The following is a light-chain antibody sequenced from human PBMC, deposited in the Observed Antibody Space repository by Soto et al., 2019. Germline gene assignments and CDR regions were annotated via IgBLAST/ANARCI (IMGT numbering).Light chain of an antibody. CDR3: QKYDSAPYT. Sequence: DIQMTQSPSSLSASVGDRVTITCRASQGIRNYLAWYQQKPGKVPKLLIYAASTLQSGVPFRFSGSGSGTDFTLTISSLQPEDVATYYCQKYDSAPYTFGQGTKLEIK. CDR2: AAS. J-gene: IGKJ2*01. CDR1: QGIRNY. V-gene: IGKV1-27*01.